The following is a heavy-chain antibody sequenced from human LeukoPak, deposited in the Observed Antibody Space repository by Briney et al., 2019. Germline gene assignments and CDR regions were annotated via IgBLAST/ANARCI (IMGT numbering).Heavy chain of an antibody. CDR2: ISSDSSTI. D-gene: IGHD3-10*01. V-gene: IGHV3-48*01. J-gene: IGHJ4*02. CDR1: GFTFSSYS. CDR3: ARLLWIGETFNY. Sequence: GGSLRLSCAASGFTFSSYSMSWVRQAPGKGLEWISYISSDSSTIYYADSVKGRFTISRDNAKSSLYLQMNSLRAEDTAVYYCARLLWIGETFNYWGQGTLVTVSS.